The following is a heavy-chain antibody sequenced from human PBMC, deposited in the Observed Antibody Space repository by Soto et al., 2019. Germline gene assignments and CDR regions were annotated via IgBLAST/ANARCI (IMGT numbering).Heavy chain of an antibody. V-gene: IGHV3-33*01. J-gene: IGHJ6*02. CDR1: GFPFWHYG. Sequence: QVQLVESGGGVVQPGRSLRLSCVGSGFPFWHYGMHWVRQAPGKGLEWVAVIWSDGKKESYADFVKGRFAISRDNFKATFYLQMNSLRAEDTAVYYCARDRDGGWFHMDVWGQGTTVTVSS. CDR2: IWSDGKKE. CDR3: ARDRDGGWFHMDV. D-gene: IGHD6-19*01.